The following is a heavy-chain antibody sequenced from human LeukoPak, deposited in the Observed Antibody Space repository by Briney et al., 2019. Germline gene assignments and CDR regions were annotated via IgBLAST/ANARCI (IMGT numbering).Heavy chain of an antibody. J-gene: IGHJ4*02. D-gene: IGHD3-9*01. CDR1: GFTVSSNY. Sequence: PGGSLRLSSAASGFTVSSNYMSWLRQAPGKGLEGVTVIYSGGRTYYADSVKGRFTISRDNSRNTLYLQMNSLRAEDTAVYYCAREIRLLTGYPAYYFDYWGQGTLVTVSS. CDR2: IYSGGRT. V-gene: IGHV3-66*02. CDR3: AREIRLLTGYPAYYFDY.